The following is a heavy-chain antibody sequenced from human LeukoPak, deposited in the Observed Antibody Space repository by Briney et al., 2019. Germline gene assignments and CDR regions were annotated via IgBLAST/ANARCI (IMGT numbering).Heavy chain of an antibody. D-gene: IGHD3-22*01. CDR3: AKDRTYYYDNSGYYSDY. CDR1: GFTFSSYS. V-gene: IGHV3-30*18. J-gene: IGHJ4*02. Sequence: GGSLRLSCAASGFTFSSYSIHWVRQAPGKGLEWVAVISYDGSNKYYADSVKGRFTISRDSSKMLYLQMNSLRVEDTAVYYCAKDRTYYYDNSGYYSDYWGQGTLVTVSS. CDR2: ISYDGSNK.